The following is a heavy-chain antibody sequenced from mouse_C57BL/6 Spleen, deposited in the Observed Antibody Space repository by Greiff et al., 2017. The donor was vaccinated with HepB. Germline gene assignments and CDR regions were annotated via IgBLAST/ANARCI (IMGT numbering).Heavy chain of an antibody. Sequence: QVHVKQSGPELVKPGASVKISCKASGYSFTSYYIHWVKQRPGQGLEWIGWIYPGSGNTKYNEKFKGKATLTADTSSSTAYMQLSSLTSEDSAVYYCARWGSNYVVDYWGQGTTLTVSS. V-gene: IGHV1-66*01. CDR1: GYSFTSYY. J-gene: IGHJ2*01. CDR2: IYPGSGNT. D-gene: IGHD2-5*01. CDR3: ARWGSNYVVDY.